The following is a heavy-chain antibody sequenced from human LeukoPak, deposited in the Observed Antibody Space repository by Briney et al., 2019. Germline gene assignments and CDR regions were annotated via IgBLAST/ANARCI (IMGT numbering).Heavy chain of an antibody. CDR1: GGPFSFYS. V-gene: IGHV4-34*01. CDR2: INHRGRT. CDR3: ARGPSYTYSGSYFHY. D-gene: IGHD1-26*01. Sequence: PSETLSLTCAVYGGPFSFYSWSWIRQPPGKGLEWIGEINHRGRTNYNPSLKSRVTISVDTSKNQFSLKLSSVTAADTAVYYCARGPSYTYSGSYFHYWGQGTLVTVSS. J-gene: IGHJ4*02.